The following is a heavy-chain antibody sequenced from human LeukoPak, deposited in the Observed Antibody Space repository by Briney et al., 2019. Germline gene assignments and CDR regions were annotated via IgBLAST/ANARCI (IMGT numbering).Heavy chain of an antibody. D-gene: IGHD4-11*01. CDR1: GLTFSRYA. CDR2: ISYDGSSK. CDR3: ATTQSSLYYYYYYMDV. Sequence: GGSLRLSCAASGLTFSRYAMHWVRQAPGKGLEWVAVISYDGSSKYYADSVKGRFTISRDNSRNTLYLQMNSLRAEDTAVYYCATTQSSLYYYYYYMDVWGKGTTVTVSS. J-gene: IGHJ6*03. V-gene: IGHV3-30-3*01.